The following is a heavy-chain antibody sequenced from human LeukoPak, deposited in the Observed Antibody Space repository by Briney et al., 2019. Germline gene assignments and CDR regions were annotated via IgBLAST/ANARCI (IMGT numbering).Heavy chain of an antibody. CDR2: ISGSGGSP. CDR1: GFTFSNYA. J-gene: IGHJ4*02. V-gene: IGHV3-23*01. Sequence: GGSLRLSCVASGFTFSNYAMSWDRQAPGKGLEWVSGISGSGGSPYYADSVKGRFTISRDNSKNTLYLQMNSLKAEDTAVYYCAKVTSGGSCYQSDYWGQGTLVTVSS. D-gene: IGHD2-15*01. CDR3: AKVTSGGSCYQSDY.